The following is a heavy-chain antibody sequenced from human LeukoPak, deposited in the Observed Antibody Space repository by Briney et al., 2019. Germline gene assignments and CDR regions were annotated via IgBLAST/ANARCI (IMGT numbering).Heavy chain of an antibody. Sequence: ASVKVSCKASGYTFTSYYMHWVRQAPGQGLEWMGIINPSGGSTSYAQKFQGRVTMTRDMSTSTVYMELSRLRSDDTAVYYCARDSDGYSSSWHWFDPWGQGTLVTVSS. CDR1: GYTFTSYY. V-gene: IGHV1-46*01. D-gene: IGHD6-13*01. CDR2: INPSGGST. J-gene: IGHJ5*02. CDR3: ARDSDGYSSSWHWFDP.